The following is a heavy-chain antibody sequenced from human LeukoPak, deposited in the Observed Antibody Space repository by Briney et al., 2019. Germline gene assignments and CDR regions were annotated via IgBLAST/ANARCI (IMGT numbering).Heavy chain of an antibody. CDR2: IIAMIGTA. J-gene: IGHJ4*02. V-gene: IGHV1-69*01. CDR1: GGTFSGYA. Sequence: AASVKVSCKASGGTFSGYAINWVRRAPGQGLEWMGGIIAMIGTAKYAQRFQGGVTITADESTSTAYMEVSSLRSEDTAVYYCAIFQGTYGDNGNDHWGQGTLVIVSS. CDR3: AIFQGTYGDNGNDH. D-gene: IGHD4-17*01.